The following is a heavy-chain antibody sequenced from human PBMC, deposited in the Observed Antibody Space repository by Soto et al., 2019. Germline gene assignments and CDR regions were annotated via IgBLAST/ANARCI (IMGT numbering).Heavy chain of an antibody. CDR1: GFSFSYYA. J-gene: IGHJ1*01. Sequence: QVQLVESGGGVVQPGGSVRLSCAASGFSFSYYAMHWVRQAPGKGLEWVAVIAYDSSNKYYADSVKGRFTIFRDNSKNTLYLHMTSMRDAETTVYYCASPYCRGGSCYLSEYFQYWGQGTLVTVSS. CDR3: ASPYCRGGSCYLSEYFQY. CDR2: IAYDSSNK. D-gene: IGHD2-15*01. V-gene: IGHV3-30*03.